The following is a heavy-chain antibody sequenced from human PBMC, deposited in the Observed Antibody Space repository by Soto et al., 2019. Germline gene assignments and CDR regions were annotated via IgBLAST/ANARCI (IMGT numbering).Heavy chain of an antibody. CDR2: IYHSGST. D-gene: IGHD3-10*01. CDR3: ARRWGEGRVDY. CDR1: GGSISSSNW. V-gene: IGHV4-4*02. Sequence: QVQLQESGPGLVKPSGTLSLTCAVSGGSISSSNWWSWVRQPPGKGLQWIGEIYHSGSTNYIPSRKRRXTXSXXKSRNQFSLKLSSVTAADTAVYYCARRWGEGRVDYWGQGTLVTVSS. J-gene: IGHJ4*02.